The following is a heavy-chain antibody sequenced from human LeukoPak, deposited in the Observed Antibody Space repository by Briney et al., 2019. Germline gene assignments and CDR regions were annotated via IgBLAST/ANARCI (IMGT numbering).Heavy chain of an antibody. J-gene: IGHJ5*02. CDR3: ARVVVVTANWFDP. V-gene: IGHV1-2*02. Sequence: ASVKVSCKASGYTFTGYYMHWVRQAPGQGLEWMGWINPNSGGTNYAQKLQGRVTMTTDTSTSTAYMELRSLRSDDTAVYYCARVVVVTANWFDPWGQGTLVTVSS. D-gene: IGHD2-21*02. CDR2: INPNSGGT. CDR1: GYTFTGYY.